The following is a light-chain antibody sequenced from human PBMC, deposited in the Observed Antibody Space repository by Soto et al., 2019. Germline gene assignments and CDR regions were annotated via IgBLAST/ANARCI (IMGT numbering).Light chain of an antibody. V-gene: IGKV1-5*03. J-gene: IGKJ1*01. Sequence: DIQIKKYPSTLSASVGDRVTITCLSSQSISSWLAWYQQKPGKAPKLLIYKASSLESGVPSRFSGSGSGTELTLTISSLQPDDFATYYCQQYNSYSPSWTFGQGTKVYIK. CDR3: QQYNSYSPSWT. CDR1: QSISSW. CDR2: KAS.